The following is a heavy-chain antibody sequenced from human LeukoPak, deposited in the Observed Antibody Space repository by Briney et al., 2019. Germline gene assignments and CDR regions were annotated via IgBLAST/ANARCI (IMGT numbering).Heavy chain of an antibody. Sequence: PGGSLRLSCAASGFTFSSSAMSWVRQAPGKGLEWVSAISGSGGSTYYADSVKGRFTVSRDNSKNTLYLQMNSLRAEDTAVFYCGKECSGGSCYSNSQYYYYGMDVWGQGTTVTVSS. CDR1: GFTFSSSA. CDR2: ISGSGGST. J-gene: IGHJ6*02. V-gene: IGHV3-23*01. CDR3: GKECSGGSCYSNSQYYYYGMDV. D-gene: IGHD2-15*01.